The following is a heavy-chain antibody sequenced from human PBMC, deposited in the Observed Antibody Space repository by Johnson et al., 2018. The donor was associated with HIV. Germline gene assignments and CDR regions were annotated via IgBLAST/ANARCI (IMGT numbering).Heavy chain of an antibody. V-gene: IGHV3-15*01. CDR1: GFTFSKPW. CDR3: ARVKGATNALDI. D-gene: IGHD1-26*01. Sequence: VQLVESGGDLVKPGGSLRLSCAGSGFTFSKPWLTSVRHAPGKGLECIARIKSESDGGATDYSVPVRGRFTVSRDDSKNTLYLQMNSLKTEDTSLYYCARVKGATNALDIWGPGTLVTVSS. J-gene: IGHJ3*02. CDR2: IKSESDGGAT.